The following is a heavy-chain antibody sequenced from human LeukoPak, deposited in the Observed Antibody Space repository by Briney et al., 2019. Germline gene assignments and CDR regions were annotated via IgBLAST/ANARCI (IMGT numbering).Heavy chain of an antibody. CDR1: GYMFTNYD. Sequence: ASVKVSCKASGYMFTNYDINWVPDATGQGLEWMGCITPQSGNTGYAQKFRGRVTITRDTSITTAYMELSSLRSEDTAVYYCARGPNYSNFGSAYYYYMDVWGKGTTVTVSS. D-gene: IGHD4-11*01. J-gene: IGHJ6*03. V-gene: IGHV1-8*03. CDR3: ARGPNYSNFGSAYYYYMDV. CDR2: ITPQSGNT.